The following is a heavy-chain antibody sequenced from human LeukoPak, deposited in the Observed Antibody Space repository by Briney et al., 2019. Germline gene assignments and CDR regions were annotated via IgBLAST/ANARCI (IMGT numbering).Heavy chain of an antibody. D-gene: IGHD6-13*01. J-gene: IGHJ4*02. V-gene: IGHV5-51*01. Sequence: GESLKISCKGSGYSFTSYWIGWVRQMPGKGLEWMGIIYPGDSDTRYSPSFQGQVTISADKTISTAYLQWSSLKASDTAMYYCARHPAGGYSSSWDYYFDYWGQGTLVTVSS. CDR2: IYPGDSDT. CDR1: GYSFTSYW. CDR3: ARHPAGGYSSSWDYYFDY.